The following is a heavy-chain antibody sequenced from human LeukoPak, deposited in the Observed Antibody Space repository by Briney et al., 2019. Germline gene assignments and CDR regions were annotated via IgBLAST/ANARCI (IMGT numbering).Heavy chain of an antibody. V-gene: IGHV3-53*01. CDR1: GFTVSSNY. Sequence: GGSLRLSCAASGFTVSSNYMSWVRQAPGKGLEWVSVIYSGGSTYYADSVKGRFTISRDNSKNTLYLQMNSLRAEDTAVYYCVRYYYDRIFDYWGQGTLVTVSS. D-gene: IGHD3-22*01. J-gene: IGHJ4*02. CDR2: IYSGGST. CDR3: VRYYYDRIFDY.